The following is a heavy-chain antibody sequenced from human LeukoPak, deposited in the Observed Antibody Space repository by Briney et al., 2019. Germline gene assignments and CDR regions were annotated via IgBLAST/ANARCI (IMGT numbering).Heavy chain of an antibody. D-gene: IGHD4-23*01. V-gene: IGHV4-31*01. J-gene: IGHJ5*02. CDR1: GGSVSTGDYY. Sequence: SSETLSLTCSVSGGSVSTGDYYWSWIRQHPRKGLEWIGFIYHSGSTSYNPSLRSQVIISADTSMRQLSLRLNSVTAADTGVYYCARVLEVADYSGRGNWFDPWGQGTQVTVSS. CDR2: IYHSGST. CDR3: ARVLEVADYSGRGNWFDP.